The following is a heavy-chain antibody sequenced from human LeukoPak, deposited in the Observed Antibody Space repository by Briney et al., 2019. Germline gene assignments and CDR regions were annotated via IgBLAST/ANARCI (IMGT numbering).Heavy chain of an antibody. CDR1: GYSFTSNY. CDR2: IIPIFGTA. J-gene: IGHJ4*02. Sequence: SVKVSCKASGYSFTSNYIHWVRQAPGQGLEWMGGIIPIFGTANYAQKFQGRVTITADESTSTAYMELSSLRSEDTAVYYCATRKYCYDSSGYFGYYWGQGTLVTVSS. CDR3: ATRKYCYDSSGYFGYY. V-gene: IGHV1-69*13. D-gene: IGHD3-22*01.